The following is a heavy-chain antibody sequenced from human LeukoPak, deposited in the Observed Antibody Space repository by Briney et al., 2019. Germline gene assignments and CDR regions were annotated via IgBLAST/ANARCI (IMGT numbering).Heavy chain of an antibody. CDR2: IFYSGST. V-gene: IGHV4-39*01. CDR1: GGSISRRSYY. CDR3: ARHPLKAYVSDWFDP. J-gene: IGHJ5*02. D-gene: IGHD3-10*02. Sequence: SETLSLTCTVSGGSISRRSYYWGWLRQPPGKGREWIASIFYSGSTYHNPSLKSRLTISVDTPKSQFSLKLSSVTAADTAVYFCARHPLKAYVSDWFDPWGQGTLVTVSS.